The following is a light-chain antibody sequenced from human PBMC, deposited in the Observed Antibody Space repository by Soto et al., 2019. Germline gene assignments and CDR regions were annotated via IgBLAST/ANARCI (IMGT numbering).Light chain of an antibody. J-gene: IGLJ2*01. Sequence: QSALTQPASVSGSPGQSITISCTGTSSDVGSYNLVSWYQQYPGKAPKLMIYDLNKRPSGVPDRFSGSKSGNTASLTISGLQAEDEAAYYCCSYAGTYPFVVFGGGTKLTVL. CDR1: SSDVGSYNL. CDR3: CSYAGTYPFVV. CDR2: DLN. V-gene: IGLV2-11*01.